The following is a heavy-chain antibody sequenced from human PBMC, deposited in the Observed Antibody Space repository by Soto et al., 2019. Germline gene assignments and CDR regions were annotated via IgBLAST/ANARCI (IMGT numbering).Heavy chain of an antibody. D-gene: IGHD4-17*01. CDR3: ARHRRRLRWYDFDP. J-gene: IGHJ5*02. CDR2: IYYGGST. CDR1: GGSISSSSYY. Sequence: PSETLSLTCTVSGGSISSSSYYWGWIRQPPGKGLEWIGSIYYGGSTYYNPSLKSRVTISVDTSKNQFSLKLSSVTAADTAVYYCARHRRRLRWYDFDPWGQGTLVTVSS. V-gene: IGHV4-39*01.